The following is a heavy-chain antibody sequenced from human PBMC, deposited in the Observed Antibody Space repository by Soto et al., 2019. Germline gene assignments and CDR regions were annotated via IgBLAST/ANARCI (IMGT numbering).Heavy chain of an antibody. Sequence: QVQLQQWGAGLLKPSETLSLTCAVYGGSFSGYYWSWIRQPPGKGLEWIGEINQSGASNYNPSLKSRVTVSVDTSKSQFSLKLNSVTAADTAVYFCARGYYYASGSSFPYWGQGTLVTVSS. CDR1: GGSFSGYY. V-gene: IGHV4-34*01. CDR2: INQSGAS. J-gene: IGHJ4*02. D-gene: IGHD3-10*01. CDR3: ARGYYYASGSSFPY.